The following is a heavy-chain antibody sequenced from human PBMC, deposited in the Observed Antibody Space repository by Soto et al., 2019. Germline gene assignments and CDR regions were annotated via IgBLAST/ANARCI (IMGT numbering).Heavy chain of an antibody. V-gene: IGHV1-69*01. J-gene: IGHJ4*02. CDR1: GGTFSNYA. CDR3: ARRPEYSSSWYVGD. CDR2: IIPKFVTP. Sequence: QVQLVQSGADLQKPGSSVNVSCKASGGTFSNYAFSWVRQAPGQGLEWMGGIIPKFVTPNYAHQFHGRLTINADESTSTVYMELNNLRSDDSAVYYCARRPEYSSSWYVGDWGQGTQITVSS. D-gene: IGHD6-13*01.